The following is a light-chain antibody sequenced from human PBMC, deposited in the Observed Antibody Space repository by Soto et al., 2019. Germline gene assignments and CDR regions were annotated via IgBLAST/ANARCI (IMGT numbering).Light chain of an antibody. CDR1: SGYSSYA. CDR2: VNSDGSH. V-gene: IGLV4-69*01. Sequence: QPVLTQSPSASASLGASVKLTCTLSSGYSSYAIAWHQQQPEKGPRYLMKVNSDGSHSKGDGIPDRFSGSSSGAERYLTVSSLQSEDEADYYCQTWGTGSHVVFGGGTKVTVL. CDR3: QTWGTGSHVV. J-gene: IGLJ2*01.